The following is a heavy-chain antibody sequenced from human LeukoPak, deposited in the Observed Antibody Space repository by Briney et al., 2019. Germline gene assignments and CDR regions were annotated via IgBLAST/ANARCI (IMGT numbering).Heavy chain of an antibody. Sequence: SETLSLTCTVSGGSISSYYWSWIRQAPGKGLEWIGYIYYSGSTNYNPSLKSRVTISADTTKNQFSLKLSSVTAADTAVYYCARGREYYDSSGYSSWGQGTLSPSPQ. CDR3: ARGREYYDSSGYSS. CDR2: IYYSGST. J-gene: IGHJ4*02. D-gene: IGHD3-22*01. V-gene: IGHV4-59*01. CDR1: GGSISSYY.